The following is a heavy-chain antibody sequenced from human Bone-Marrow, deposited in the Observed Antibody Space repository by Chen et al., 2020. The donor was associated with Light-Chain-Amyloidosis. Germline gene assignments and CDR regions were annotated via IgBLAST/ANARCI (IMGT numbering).Heavy chain of an antibody. V-gene: IGHV7-4-1*02. CDR1: GYTFTSYA. CDR3: ARPISIAARVPGY. Sequence: QGQLGQSGSELKKHGASVKVSGKASGYTFTSYAMNWVRQAPGQGLEWMGWINTNTANPTYAQGFTGRFVFSLDTSVSTAYLQISSLKAEDTAVYYCARPISIAARVPGYWGQGTLVTVSS. D-gene: IGHD6-6*01. CDR2: INTNTANP. J-gene: IGHJ4*02.